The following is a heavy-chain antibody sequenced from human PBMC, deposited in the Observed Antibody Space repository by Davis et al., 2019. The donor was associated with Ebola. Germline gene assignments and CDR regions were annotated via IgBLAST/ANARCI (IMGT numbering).Heavy chain of an antibody. D-gene: IGHD2-2*01. V-gene: IGHV3-30*19. CDR1: GFTFSSYG. CDR3: ARDQWPAVYYYYGMDV. J-gene: IGHJ6*04. CDR2: ISYDGSNK. Sequence: GESLKISCAASGFTFSSYGMHWVRQAPGKGLEWVAVISYDGSNKYYADSVKGRFTISRDNSKNTLYLQMNSLRGEDTAVYYCARDQWPAVYYYYGMDVWGRGTTVTVSS.